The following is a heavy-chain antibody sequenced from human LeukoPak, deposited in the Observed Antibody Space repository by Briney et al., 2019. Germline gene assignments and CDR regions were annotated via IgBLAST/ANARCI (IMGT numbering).Heavy chain of an antibody. J-gene: IGHJ4*02. D-gene: IGHD3-10*01. CDR2: INHSGTT. V-gene: IGHV4-34*01. CDR3: ARERRGATYYYGSGSRYYFDY. CDR1: GGSFSGYC. Sequence: KPSETLSLTCAVYGGSFSGYCWSWIRQPPGKGLEWIGEINHSGTTNYNPSLKSRVTISVDTAKNQFSLKLSSVTAADTVVYYCARERRGATYYYGSGSRYYFDYWGQGTLVTVSS.